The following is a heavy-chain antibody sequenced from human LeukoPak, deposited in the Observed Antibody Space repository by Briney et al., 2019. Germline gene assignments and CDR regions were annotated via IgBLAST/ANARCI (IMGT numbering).Heavy chain of an antibody. Sequence: QSGGSLRLSCTASGFTFGDYAMSWVRQAPGKGLEWVGFIRSKASGGTTEYAASVKGRLSISRDDSKTIAYLQMNSLKSEDTAVYYCTKYCSGVACYTDYWGQGTLVTVSS. D-gene: IGHD2-8*02. CDR2: IRSKASGGTT. V-gene: IGHV3-49*04. CDR3: TKYCSGVACYTDY. J-gene: IGHJ4*02. CDR1: GFTFGDYA.